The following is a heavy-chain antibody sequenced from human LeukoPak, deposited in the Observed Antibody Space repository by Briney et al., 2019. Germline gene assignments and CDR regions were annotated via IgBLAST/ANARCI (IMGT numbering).Heavy chain of an antibody. V-gene: IGHV4-34*01. CDR2: INHTGST. CDR1: GGSLSDYY. CDR3: ARVARCTSCFDVDY. D-gene: IGHD2-2*01. Sequence: SETLSLTCDVSGGSLSDYYWSWIRQPPGKGLEWIGEINHTGSTTYHPSLKSRVTISVDTSKNQFSLTLSSVTAADTAVYYCARVARCTSCFDVDYWGQGTLVTVSS. J-gene: IGHJ4*02.